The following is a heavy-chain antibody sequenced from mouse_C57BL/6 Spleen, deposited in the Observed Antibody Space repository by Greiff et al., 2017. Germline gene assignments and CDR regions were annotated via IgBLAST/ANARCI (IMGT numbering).Heavy chain of an antibody. J-gene: IGHJ3*01. CDR1: GYTFTSYC. CDR2: INPSSGGT. Sequence: QVQLQQSGTELVKPGASVKLSCKASGYTFTSYCMHWVQQRPGQGLEWIGNINPSSGGTYYNEKFKSKATLTADKSSSTAYMQHSSLTSEDSAVYDGARDDGYRAWFDYWGQGTLVTVSA. V-gene: IGHV1-53*01. D-gene: IGHD2-3*01. CDR3: ARDDGYRAWFDY.